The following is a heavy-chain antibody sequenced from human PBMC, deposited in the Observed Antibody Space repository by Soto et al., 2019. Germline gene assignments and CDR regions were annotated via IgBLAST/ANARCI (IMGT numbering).Heavy chain of an antibody. Sequence: EVQLLESGGGLVQPGGSLRLSCAASGFTFTNFAMSWFRQAPGKGLEWVSSISERGETTYHADTVKGRVTISRDNSENTLYLQMNSLRAEDTAIYDCAKKNYDFLSASGYWGQGTRVTVS. J-gene: IGHJ4*02. V-gene: IGHV3-23*01. D-gene: IGHD3-3*01. CDR1: GFTFTNFA. CDR2: ISERGETT. CDR3: AKKNYDFLSASGY.